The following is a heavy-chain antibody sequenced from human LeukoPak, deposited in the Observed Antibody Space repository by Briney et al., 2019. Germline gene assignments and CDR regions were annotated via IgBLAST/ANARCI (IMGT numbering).Heavy chain of an antibody. D-gene: IGHD3-9*01. CDR2: ISSRSSYT. J-gene: IGHJ4*02. V-gene: IGHV3-21*01. CDR1: GFSFSTYS. Sequence: GGSLRLSCAASGFSFSTYSMNWVRQAPGKGLEWVSPISSRSSYTYYADSVKGRFTISRDNAKNSLYLQMNSLRVEDTAVYFCARDQGRIPASFDPLDYWGQGTLVTVSS. CDR3: ARDQGRIPASFDPLDY.